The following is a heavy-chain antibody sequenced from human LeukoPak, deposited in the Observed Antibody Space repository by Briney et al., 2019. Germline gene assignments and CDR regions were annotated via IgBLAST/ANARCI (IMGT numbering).Heavy chain of an antibody. V-gene: IGHV1-46*01. CDR3: ARVEAYYYDSSGRWGYYYYYMDV. CDR1: GYTFTGYY. Sequence: RASVKVSCKASGYTFTGYYMHWVRQAPGQGLEWMGLINPSGSSTLYAQKFQGRVTMTRNTSISTAYMELSSLRSEDTAVYYCARVEAYYYDSSGRWGYYYYYMDVWGKGTTVTISS. D-gene: IGHD3-22*01. CDR2: INPSGSST. J-gene: IGHJ6*03.